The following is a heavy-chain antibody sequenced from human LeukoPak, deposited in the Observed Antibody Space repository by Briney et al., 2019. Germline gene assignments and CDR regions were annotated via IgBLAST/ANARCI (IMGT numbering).Heavy chain of an antibody. CDR1: GFTFGDYA. Sequence: GGSLRLSCAAAGFTFGDYAMHWGRQAPGKCLELVSLISGDGASTDYAESLKGRVAISRDNSKNSLSLQMNSLRAEDTALYYCAKDVDDFGDYVLDHWGQGTLVTVSS. J-gene: IGHJ4*02. CDR2: ISGDGAST. CDR3: AKDVDDFGDYVLDH. V-gene: IGHV3-43*02. D-gene: IGHD4-17*01.